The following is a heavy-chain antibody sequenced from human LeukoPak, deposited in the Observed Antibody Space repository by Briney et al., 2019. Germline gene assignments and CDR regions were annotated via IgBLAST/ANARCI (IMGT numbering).Heavy chain of an antibody. CDR3: ARDPALIAAAGSLDY. J-gene: IGHJ4*02. Sequence: ASVKVSCKASGYTFTGYYMHWVRQAPGQGLEWMGWINPNSGGTNYAQKFQGRVTMTRDTSISTAYMELRSLRSDDTAVYYCARDPALIAAAGSLDYWGQGTLVTVSS. CDR1: GYTFTGYY. CDR2: INPNSGGT. D-gene: IGHD6-13*01. V-gene: IGHV1-2*02.